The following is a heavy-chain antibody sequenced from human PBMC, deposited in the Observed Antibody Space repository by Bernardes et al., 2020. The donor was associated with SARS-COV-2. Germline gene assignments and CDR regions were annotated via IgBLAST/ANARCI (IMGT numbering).Heavy chain of an antibody. J-gene: IGHJ4*02. Sequence: GGSLRLSCAASGFTFSNAWMNWVRQAPGKGLEWVGRIKSKAHGGTTDYAAPVKGRFTISRDDSKNTLYLQMNSLKIEDTAVYYCTTGDSSGWYGGGDHWGQETRVTVSS. CDR3: TTGDSSGWYGGGDH. V-gene: IGHV3-15*07. D-gene: IGHD6-19*01. CDR2: IKSKAHGGTT. CDR1: GFTFSNAW.